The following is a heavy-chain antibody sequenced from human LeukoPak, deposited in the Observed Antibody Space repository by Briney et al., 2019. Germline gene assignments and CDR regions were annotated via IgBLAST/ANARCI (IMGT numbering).Heavy chain of an antibody. CDR3: AKDHSYGRTGDFDY. D-gene: IGHD5-18*01. V-gene: IGHV3-30*18. J-gene: IGHJ4*02. Sequence: GGSLRLSCAASGFTFSSYGMHWVRQAPGKGLEWVAVISYDGSNKYYADSVKGRFTISRDNSKNTLYLQMNSLRAEDTAVYYCAKDHSYGRTGDFDYWGQGTLVTVSS. CDR1: GFTFSSYG. CDR2: ISYDGSNK.